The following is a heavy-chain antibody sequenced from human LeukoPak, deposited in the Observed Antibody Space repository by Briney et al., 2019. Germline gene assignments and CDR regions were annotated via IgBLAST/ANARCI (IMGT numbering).Heavy chain of an antibody. CDR1: GGTFSSHT. CDR2: IIPILGIA. CDR3: ARGMPPSTSKVPLSY. J-gene: IGHJ4*02. V-gene: IGHV1-69*02. Sequence: SVKVSCKASGGTFSSHTISWVRQAPGQGLGWVGRIIPILGIANYAQKFQGRVTITADKSTSTAYMELSSLRSEDTAVYYCARGMPPSTSKVPLSYWGQGTLVTVSS. D-gene: IGHD1-1*01.